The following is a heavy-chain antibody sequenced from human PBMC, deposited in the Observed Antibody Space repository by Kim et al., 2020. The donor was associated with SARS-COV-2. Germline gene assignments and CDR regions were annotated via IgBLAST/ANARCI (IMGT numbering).Heavy chain of an antibody. D-gene: IGHD1-7*01. CDR2: IYYSGST. CDR1: GGSISSYY. Sequence: SETLSLTCTVSGGSISSYYWSWIRQPPGKGLEWIGYIYYSGSTNYNPSLKSRVTISVDTSKNQFSLKLSSVTAADTAVYYCARDRGSWNYLDTGFNWFDPWGQGTLVTVSS. J-gene: IGHJ5*02. CDR3: ARDRGSWNYLDTGFNWFDP. V-gene: IGHV4-59*01.